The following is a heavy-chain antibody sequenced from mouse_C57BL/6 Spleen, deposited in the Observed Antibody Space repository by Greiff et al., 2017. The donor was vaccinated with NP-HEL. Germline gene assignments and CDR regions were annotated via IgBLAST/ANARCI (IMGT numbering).Heavy chain of an antibody. CDR2: ISDGGSYT. Sequence: EVQLVESGGGLVKPGGSLKLSCAASGFTFSSYAMSWVRQTPEKRLEWVATISDGGSYTYYPDNVKGRFTISRDNAKNNLYLQMSHLKSEDTAMYYCARGGDYDESYFDYWGQGTTLTVSS. CDR1: GFTFSSYA. CDR3: ARGGDYDESYFDY. D-gene: IGHD2-4*01. V-gene: IGHV5-4*01. J-gene: IGHJ2*01.